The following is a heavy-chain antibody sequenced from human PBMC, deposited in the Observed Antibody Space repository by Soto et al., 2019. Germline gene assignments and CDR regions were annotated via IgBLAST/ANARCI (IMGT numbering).Heavy chain of an antibody. J-gene: IGHJ4*02. V-gene: IGHV4-59*01. CDR3: ARGMAEEQIIYYFDY. CDR2: VSNTATT. CDR1: SSSIVCSE. Sequence: TLSLASAIPSSSIVCSESAWIEESTCGGLESIGSVSNTATTTYSPSLNNRVTISVDASKSQFYLKLRSVTAADTAVYYCARGMAEEQIIYYFDYWGRGAPVTFSS.